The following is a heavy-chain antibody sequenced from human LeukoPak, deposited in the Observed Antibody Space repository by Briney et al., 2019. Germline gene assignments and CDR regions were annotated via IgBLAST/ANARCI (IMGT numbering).Heavy chain of an antibody. CDR3: AKDPRLLWFGELSSDY. J-gene: IGHJ4*02. CDR2: ISGSGGST. CDR1: GFTFSSYA. D-gene: IGHD3-10*01. Sequence: TGGSLRLSCAASGFTFSSYAMSWVRQAPGKGLEWVSAISGSGGSTYYADSVKGRFTISRDNSKNTLYLQMNSLRAEDTAVYYCAKDPRLLWFGELSSDYWGQGTLVTVSS. V-gene: IGHV3-23*01.